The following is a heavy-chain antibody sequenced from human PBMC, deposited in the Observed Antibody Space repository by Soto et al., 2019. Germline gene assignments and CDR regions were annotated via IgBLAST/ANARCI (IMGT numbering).Heavy chain of an antibody. CDR1: GFPCGSYD. D-gene: IGHD2-8*02. CDR2: ILVDGRT. Sequence: EVQLVESGGGLVQPGGSQRLSCAASGFPCGSYDMTWVRQAPGKGLEWVSTILVDGRTFYVDSVKGRFTISRDNSRNTVYLQMNSLTAGDTALYYCAKATATGGGAFDFCGQGTMVTVSS. V-gene: IGHV3-23*04. CDR3: AKATATGGGAFDF. J-gene: IGHJ3*01.